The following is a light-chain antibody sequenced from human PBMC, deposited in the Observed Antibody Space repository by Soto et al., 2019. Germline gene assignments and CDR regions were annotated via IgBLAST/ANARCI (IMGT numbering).Light chain of an antibody. CDR2: KAS. J-gene: IGKJ3*01. CDR1: QSITNW. Sequence: DIQMTQSPSTLSASVGDRLSITCRASQSITNWLAWYQQKPGKAPKLLIYKASSLQSEVPSRFSGSASGPEFTLTISSLQPDDFATYYRQQYHSYPFTFGPGTKVDIK. CDR3: QQYHSYPFT. V-gene: IGKV1-5*03.